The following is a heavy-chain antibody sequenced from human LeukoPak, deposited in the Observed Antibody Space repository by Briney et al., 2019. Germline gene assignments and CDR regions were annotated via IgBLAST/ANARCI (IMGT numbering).Heavy chain of an antibody. D-gene: IGHD3-10*01. CDR2: VSYSGSTI. CDR1: GFTFSDYY. Sequence: GGSLRLSCAASGFTFSDYYMNWIRQAPGKGLEWVSYVSYSGSTIYYADSVKGRFIISRDNAENSLYLQMNSLRVEDTAVYYCARVVGSGFGEIYYMDVWGKGTTVTISS. V-gene: IGHV3-11*01. J-gene: IGHJ6*03. CDR3: ARVVGSGFGEIYYMDV.